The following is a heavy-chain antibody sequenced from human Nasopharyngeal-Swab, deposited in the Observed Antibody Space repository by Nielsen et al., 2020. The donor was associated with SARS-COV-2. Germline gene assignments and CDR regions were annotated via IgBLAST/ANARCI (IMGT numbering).Heavy chain of an antibody. CDR2: INHSGST. CDR3: ASRTGYYDILTGSEGSQRPNWFDP. D-gene: IGHD3-9*01. J-gene: IGHJ5*02. Sequence: WIRQPPGKGLEWIGEINHSGSTNYNPSLKSRVTISVDTSKNQFSLKLSSVTAADTAVYYCASRTGYYDILTGSEGSQRPNWFDPWGQGTLVTVSS. V-gene: IGHV4-34*01.